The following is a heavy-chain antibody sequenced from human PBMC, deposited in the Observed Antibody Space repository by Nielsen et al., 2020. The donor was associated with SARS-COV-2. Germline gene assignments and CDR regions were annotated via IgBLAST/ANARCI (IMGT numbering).Heavy chain of an antibody. CDR3: ARAVYCSSTSCYRYYYYYMGV. CDR2: IYYSGST. J-gene: IGHJ6*03. Sequence: SETLSLTCTVSGGSISSYYWSWIRQPPGKGLEWIGYIYYSGSTNYNPSLKSRVTISVDTSKNQFSLKLSSVTATDTAVYYCARAVYCSSTSCYRYYYYYMGVWGKGTTVTVSS. V-gene: IGHV4-59*01. D-gene: IGHD2-2*02. CDR1: GGSISSYY.